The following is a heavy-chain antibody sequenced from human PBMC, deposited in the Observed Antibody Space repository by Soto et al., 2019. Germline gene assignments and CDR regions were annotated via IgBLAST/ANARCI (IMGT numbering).Heavy chain of an antibody. CDR2: IYTSGST. J-gene: IGHJ6*02. Sequence: QVQLQESGPGLVKPSETLSLTCTVSGGSISSYYWSWIRQPAGKGLEWIGRIYTSGSTNYNPSLKSRFTMSVDTSKNQFSLKLSSVTAADTAVYYCARDPEVGGSGSYYLYYYYGMDVWGQGPRSPSP. CDR1: GGSISSYY. D-gene: IGHD3-10*01. CDR3: ARDPEVGGSGSYYLYYYYGMDV. V-gene: IGHV4-4*07.